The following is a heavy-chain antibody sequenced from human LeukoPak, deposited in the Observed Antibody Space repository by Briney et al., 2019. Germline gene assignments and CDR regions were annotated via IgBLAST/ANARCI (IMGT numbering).Heavy chain of an antibody. CDR1: GGSISNYY. CDR3: ARADFWSGYLHYYMDV. J-gene: IGHJ6*03. CDR2: IYTSGST. Sequence: SETLSLTCTVSGGSISNYYWNWIRQPPGKGLEWIGRIYTSGSTNYNPSLKSRVTISVDTSKNQFSLELSSVTAADAAVYYCARADFWSGYLHYYMDVWGKGTTVTVSS. D-gene: IGHD3-3*01. V-gene: IGHV4-4*08.